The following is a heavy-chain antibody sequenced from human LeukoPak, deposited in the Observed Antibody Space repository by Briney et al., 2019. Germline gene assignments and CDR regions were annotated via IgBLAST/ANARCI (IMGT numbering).Heavy chain of an antibody. V-gene: IGHV3-23*01. CDR1: GFTFSSYA. J-gene: IGHJ4*02. D-gene: IGHD6-19*01. Sequence: AGGSLRLSCAASGFTFSSYAMSWVRQAPGKGLEWVSAISGSGGSTYYADSVEGRFTISRDNSKNTLYLQMNSLRAEDTAVYYCAKVIAVAGLGYFDYWGQGTLVTVSS. CDR3: AKVIAVAGLGYFDY. CDR2: ISGSGGST.